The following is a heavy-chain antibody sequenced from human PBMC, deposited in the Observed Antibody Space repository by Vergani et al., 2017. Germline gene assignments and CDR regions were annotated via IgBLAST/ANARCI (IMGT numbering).Heavy chain of an antibody. CDR1: GYTLTELS. J-gene: IGHJ6*02. D-gene: IGHD5-12*01. Sequence: QVQLVQSGAEVKKPGASVKVSCKVFGYTLTELSMHWVRQAPGKGLEWMGGFDPEDGETIYAQKCQGRVTMTEDTSKDTAYMELGSLRSEDTSVYYCATPRLRFSYYYYYGMDVWGQGTTVTVSS. V-gene: IGHV1-24*01. CDR2: FDPEDGET. CDR3: ATPRLRFSYYYYYGMDV.